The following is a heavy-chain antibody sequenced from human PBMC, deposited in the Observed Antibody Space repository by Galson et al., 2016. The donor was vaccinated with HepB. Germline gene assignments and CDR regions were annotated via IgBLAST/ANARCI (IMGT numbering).Heavy chain of an antibody. Sequence: SLRLSCAASGFTFTNYPMSWVRQAPGKGPEWVSAISANGIKTYYANSVKGRFTISRDTSKNTLYLQMDSLRAGDTAVYYCAKGSLGAAGTLLDYWGQGTLVTVSS. V-gene: IGHV3-23*01. J-gene: IGHJ4*02. CDR1: GFTFTNYP. CDR2: ISANGIKT. CDR3: AKGSLGAAGTLLDY. D-gene: IGHD6-13*01.